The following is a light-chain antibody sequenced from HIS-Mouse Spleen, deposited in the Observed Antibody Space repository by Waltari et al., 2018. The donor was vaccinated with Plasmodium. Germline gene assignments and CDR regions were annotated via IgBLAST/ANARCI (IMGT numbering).Light chain of an antibody. V-gene: IGLV3-19*01. J-gene: IGLJ2*01. CDR2: GKN. CDR3: NSRDSSGTHGV. CDR1: SLRSYY. Sequence: SSELTQDPAVSVALGQTVRITCQGDSLRSYYASWYQRKPGQAPVLVSYGKNNRPSGIPDRFSGSSSGNTASLTITGAQAEDEADYYCNSRDSSGTHGVFGGGTKLTVL.